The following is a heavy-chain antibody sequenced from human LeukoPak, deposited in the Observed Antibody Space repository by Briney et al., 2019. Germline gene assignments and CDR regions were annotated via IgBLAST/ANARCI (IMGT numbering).Heavy chain of an antibody. V-gene: IGHV4-30-2*01. CDR1: GGSISSGGYD. J-gene: IGHJ4*02. D-gene: IGHD3-3*01. Sequence: SQTLSLTCTVSGGSISSGGYDWCWNRQPPGKSLEWIGYIYHSGSTYCNPSLNSRVTISVDRSKNQFSLKLSSVTAADTAVYYCAIFVWSCYYPYYFDYWGQGTLVTVSS. CDR2: IYHSGST. CDR3: AIFVWSCYYPYYFDY.